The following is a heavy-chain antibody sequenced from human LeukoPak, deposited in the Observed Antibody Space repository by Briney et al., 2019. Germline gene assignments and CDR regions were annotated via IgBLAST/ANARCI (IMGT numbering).Heavy chain of an antibody. D-gene: IGHD6-19*01. Sequence: SETLSLTCAVYGGSFSGYYWSWIRQPPGKGLEWIGEINHSGSTNYNPSLKSRVTISVDTSKNQFSLKLSSVTAADTAVYYCARDLKIGYNSGWYSFDYWGQGTLVTVSS. CDR1: GGSFSGYY. CDR2: INHSGST. CDR3: ARDLKIGYNSGWYSFDY. V-gene: IGHV4-34*01. J-gene: IGHJ4*02.